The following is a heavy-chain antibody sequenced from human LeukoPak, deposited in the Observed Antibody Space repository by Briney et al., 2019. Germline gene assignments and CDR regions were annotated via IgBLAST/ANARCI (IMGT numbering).Heavy chain of an antibody. D-gene: IGHD4-17*01. CDR1: GYTFTSYY. CDR3: ASQRLRRDWFDP. CDR2: INPSGGST. Sequence: ASVKVSCKASGYTFTSYYMHWVRQAPGQGLEWMGIINPSGGSTSYAQKFQGRVTMTRDTSTSTVYMELSSLRSEDTAVYYCASQRLRRDWFDPWGQGTLVTVSS. V-gene: IGHV1-46*01. J-gene: IGHJ5*02.